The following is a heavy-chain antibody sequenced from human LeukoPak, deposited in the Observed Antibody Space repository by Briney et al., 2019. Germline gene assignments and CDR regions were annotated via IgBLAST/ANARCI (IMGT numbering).Heavy chain of an antibody. CDR1: GGSISSSSYY. J-gene: IGHJ1*01. V-gene: IGHV4-61*05. D-gene: IGHD2-21*02. CDR2: IYYSGST. Sequence: PSETLSLTCTVSGGSISSSSYYWGWIRQPPGKGLEWIGYIYYSGSTNYNPSLKSRVTISVDTSKNQFSLKLSSVTAADTAVYYCASLPFYCGGDCYLYFQHWGQGTLVTVSS. CDR3: ASLPFYCGGDCYLYFQH.